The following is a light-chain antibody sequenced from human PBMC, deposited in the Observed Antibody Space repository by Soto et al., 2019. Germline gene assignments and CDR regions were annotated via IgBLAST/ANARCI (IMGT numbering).Light chain of an antibody. CDR3: QSYDSSLSGYV. CDR1: SSNIGAGYE. CDR2: ENN. Sequence: QSVLTQPPSVSEAPGQRVTISCTGRSSNIGAGYEAHWYQQVPGTAPKLLIYENNNRPSGVPDRFSGSKSGTSSSLAITGLQAEYEAEYYCQSYDSSLSGYVFGTGTKLTVL. V-gene: IGLV1-40*01. J-gene: IGLJ1*01.